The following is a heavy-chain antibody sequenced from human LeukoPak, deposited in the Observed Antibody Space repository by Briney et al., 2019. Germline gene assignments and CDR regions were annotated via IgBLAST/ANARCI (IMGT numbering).Heavy chain of an antibody. V-gene: IGHV3-30-3*01. Sequence: GGSLRLSCAASGFTFSSYAMHWVRQAPGKGLEWVAVISYDGSNKYYADSVKGRFTISRDNSKNTLYLQMNSLRAEDTAVYYCARIGYSSGWYFSDAFDIWGQGTVVTVSS. CDR3: ARIGYSSGWYFSDAFDI. D-gene: IGHD6-19*01. CDR1: GFTFSSYA. J-gene: IGHJ3*02. CDR2: ISYDGSNK.